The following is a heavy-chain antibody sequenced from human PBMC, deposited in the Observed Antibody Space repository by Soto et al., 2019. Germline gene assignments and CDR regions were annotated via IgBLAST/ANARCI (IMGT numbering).Heavy chain of an antibody. J-gene: IGHJ5*02. CDR2: IHYRANS. Sequence: SETLSLTCAVSGDSISSSSYYWAWIRQPPGKGLEWIGSIHYRANSYYSPSLKSRITISVDTSKNQISLRLSSVTAADTTVYYCARPLQLAVSGFDPWGQGTLVTVSS. CDR3: ARPLQLAVSGFDP. D-gene: IGHD3-3*02. V-gene: IGHV4-39*01. CDR1: GDSISSSSYY.